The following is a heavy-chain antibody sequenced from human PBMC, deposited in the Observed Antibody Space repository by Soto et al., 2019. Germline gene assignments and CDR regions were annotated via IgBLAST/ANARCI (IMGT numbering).Heavy chain of an antibody. CDR3: ARHEVFNDGPDY. CDR1: GGSISSYY. V-gene: IGHV4-59*08. CDR2: IYHSGST. Sequence: SETLSLTCTVSGGSISSYYWSWIRQPPGKGLEWIGYIYHSGSTNYNPSIKSRVNISVDTSKNQFSMKLSSVTAADTAVYYCARHEVFNDGPDYWGQGTLVTVSS. D-gene: IGHD1-1*01. J-gene: IGHJ4*02.